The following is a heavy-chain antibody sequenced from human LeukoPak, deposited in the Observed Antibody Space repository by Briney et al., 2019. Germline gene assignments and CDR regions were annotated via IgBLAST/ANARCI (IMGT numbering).Heavy chain of an antibody. D-gene: IGHD3-3*01. J-gene: IGHJ2*01. CDR2: IYYTGST. CDR1: GASITSSNSY. CDR3: ARSITLFGVVSWYFDL. Sequence: SETLSLTCTVSGASITSSNSYWGWVRQPPGKGLEWIGSIYYTGSTYYNPSLKSRVSVSIDTSKNQFSLKLSSVTAADTAVYFCARSITLFGVVSWYFDLWGRGNLVTVSS. V-gene: IGHV4-39*07.